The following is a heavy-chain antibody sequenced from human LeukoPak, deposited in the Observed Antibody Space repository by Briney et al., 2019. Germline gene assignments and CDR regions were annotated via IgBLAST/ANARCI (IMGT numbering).Heavy chain of an antibody. CDR1: GYTFTSYG. J-gene: IGHJ6*02. V-gene: IGHV1-18*01. CDR2: ISAYNGNT. Sequence: ASVKVSCKASGYTFTSYGISWVRQAPGQGLEWMGWISAYNGNTNYAQKPQGRVTMTTDTSTSTAYMELRSLRSDDTAVYYCARGGYDILTLGPYYYYGMDVWGQGTTVTVSS. D-gene: IGHD3-9*01. CDR3: ARGGYDILTLGPYYYYGMDV.